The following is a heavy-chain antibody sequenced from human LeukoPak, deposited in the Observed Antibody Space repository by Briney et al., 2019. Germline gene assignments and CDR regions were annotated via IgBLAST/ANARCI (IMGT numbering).Heavy chain of an antibody. V-gene: IGHV3-53*01. CDR3: ARAQWRTYSYYYMDV. CDR1: GFTVSFNY. D-gene: IGHD6-19*01. Sequence: PGGSLSLSCAAYGFTVSFNYRSWVRQAPGKGLEWISVIYSGGTTYSADSVKGRFTISRDNSKNTLYLQMNNLRAEDTAIYYCARAQWRTYSYYYMDVWGKGTTVTVSS. J-gene: IGHJ6*03. CDR2: IYSGGTT.